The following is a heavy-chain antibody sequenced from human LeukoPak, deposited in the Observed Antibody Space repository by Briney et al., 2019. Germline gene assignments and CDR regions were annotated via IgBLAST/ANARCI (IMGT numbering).Heavy chain of an antibody. CDR2: FDPEDGET. V-gene: IGHV1-24*01. CDR3: ATVRTLRFSPYYFDY. Sequence: GASVKLSCKVSGYTLTELSMHWVRQAPGKGLEWMGGFDPEDGETIYAQKFQGRVTMTEDTSTDTAYMELSSLRSEDTAVYYCATVRTLRFSPYYFDYWGQGTLVTVSS. CDR1: GYTLTELS. D-gene: IGHD3-3*01. J-gene: IGHJ4*02.